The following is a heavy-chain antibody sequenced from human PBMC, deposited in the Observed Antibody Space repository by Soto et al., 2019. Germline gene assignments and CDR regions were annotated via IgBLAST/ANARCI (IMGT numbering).Heavy chain of an antibody. D-gene: IGHD2-15*01. V-gene: IGHV4-31*03. CDR2: IYYSGST. J-gene: IGHJ4*02. CDR3: ARVWYCSGGSCYGIDY. CDR1: GCSISSGGYY. Sequence: SETLSLTCPVSGCSISSGGYYWSWIRQHPGKGLEWIGYIYYSGSTYYNPSLKSRVTISVDTSKNQFSLKLSSVTAADTAVYYCARVWYCSGGSCYGIDYWGQGTLVTVSS.